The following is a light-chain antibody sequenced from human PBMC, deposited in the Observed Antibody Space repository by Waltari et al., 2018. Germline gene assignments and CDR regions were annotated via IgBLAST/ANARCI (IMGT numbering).Light chain of an antibody. J-gene: IGKJ4*01. CDR2: DAA. V-gene: IGKV3-11*01. Sequence: EIVLTQSQVTLSLPPGERATHTCRASQSVISYLTWYQQKPGQAPRLLIYDAANRATGIPARFRGSGSGTDFTLTISSLEPEDFAVYYCQQRSNWPPALTFGGGTKVEVK. CDR3: QQRSNWPPALT. CDR1: QSVISY.